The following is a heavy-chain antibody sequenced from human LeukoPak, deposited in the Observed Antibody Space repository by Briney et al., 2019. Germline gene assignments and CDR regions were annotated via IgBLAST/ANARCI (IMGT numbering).Heavy chain of an antibody. CDR1: GGFISTYY. D-gene: IGHD2-15*01. Sequence: SGTLSLTCTVSGGFISTYYWSWIRQPPGKGLEWIGFISYSGSTYHNPSLKSRVTMSVDTSKNQFSLNLRSVTAADTAVYYCARAGYCSGGSCPEPYDYWGQGTLVTVSS. CDR2: ISYSGST. V-gene: IGHV4-59*01. CDR3: ARAGYCSGGSCPEPYDY. J-gene: IGHJ4*02.